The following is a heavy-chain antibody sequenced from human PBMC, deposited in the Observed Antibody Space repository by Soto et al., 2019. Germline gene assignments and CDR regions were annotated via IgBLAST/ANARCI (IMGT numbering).Heavy chain of an antibody. Sequence: QVQLVQSGAEVKKPGSSVKVSCKASGGTFSSYAISWLRQAPGQGLEWMGGIIPIFGTANYAQKFQGRVTITADESTSTAYMELSSLRSEDTAVYYCARDLEMATIQGVYFDYWGQGTLVTVSS. V-gene: IGHV1-69*12. CDR2: IIPIFGTA. CDR3: ARDLEMATIQGVYFDY. CDR1: GGTFSSYA. D-gene: IGHD5-12*01. J-gene: IGHJ4*02.